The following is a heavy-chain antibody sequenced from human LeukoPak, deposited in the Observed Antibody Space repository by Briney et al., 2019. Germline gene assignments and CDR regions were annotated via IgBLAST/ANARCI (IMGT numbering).Heavy chain of an antibody. CDR1: GYTFTGYY. J-gene: IGHJ6*03. D-gene: IGHD3-3*01. CDR3: ARTYYDFWSGYYQFRGYYYYYYMDV. Sequence: ASVKVSCKASGYTFTGYYMHWVRQAPGQGLEWMGWINPNSGGTNYAQKLQGRVTMTTDTSTSTAYMELRSLRSDDTAVYYCARTYYDFWSGYYQFRGYYYYYYMDVWGKGTTVTVSS. CDR2: INPNSGGT. V-gene: IGHV1-2*02.